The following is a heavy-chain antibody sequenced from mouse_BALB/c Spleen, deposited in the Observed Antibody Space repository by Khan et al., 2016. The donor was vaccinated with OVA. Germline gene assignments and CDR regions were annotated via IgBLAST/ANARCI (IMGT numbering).Heavy chain of an antibody. CDR2: INPSNGDT. V-gene: IGHV1-53*01. J-gene: IGHJ3*01. Sequence: QVQLQQSGAELVKPGASVKLSCKASGYTFTSYYMYWVKQRPGQGLEWIGDINPSNGDTYFNEKFKNKATLTVDKSSSTTYMQLSSLTSEGSAIYYCTGGGYGGFASWGQWSLVTVSA. CDR3: TGGGYGGFAS. D-gene: IGHD2-2*01. CDR1: GYTFTSYY.